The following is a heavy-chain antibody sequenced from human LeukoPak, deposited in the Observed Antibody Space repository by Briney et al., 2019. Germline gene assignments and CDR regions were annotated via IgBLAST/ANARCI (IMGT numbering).Heavy chain of an antibody. J-gene: IGHJ4*02. CDR2: IIPILGIA. D-gene: IGHD6-19*01. CDR3: AREEYSSGSGDY. CDR1: GGTFSSYT. V-gene: IGHV1-69*04. Sequence: SVKVSCKASGGTFSSYTISWVRQAPGQGLGWMGRIIPILGIANYAQKFQGRVTITADKSTSAAYMELSSLRSEDTAVYYCAREEYSSGSGDYWGQGTLVTVSS.